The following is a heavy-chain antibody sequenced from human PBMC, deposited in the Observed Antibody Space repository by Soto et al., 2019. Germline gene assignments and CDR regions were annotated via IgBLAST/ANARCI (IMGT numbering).Heavy chain of an antibody. CDR1: GFTFSSYS. Sequence: GGSLRLSCAVSGFTFSSYSMNWVRQAPGKGLEWIAYISSSSSTIYYVDSMKGRLTISRDNAKNSLYLQMNSLRAEDTAVYYCARYYYYDSSGPKQGFDYWGQGTLVTVSS. CDR3: ARYYYYDSSGPKQGFDY. J-gene: IGHJ4*02. D-gene: IGHD3-22*01. V-gene: IGHV3-48*01. CDR2: ISSSSSTI.